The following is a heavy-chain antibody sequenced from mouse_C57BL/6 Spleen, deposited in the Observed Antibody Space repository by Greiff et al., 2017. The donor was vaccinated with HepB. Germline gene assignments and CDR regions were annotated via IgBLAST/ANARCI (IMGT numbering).Heavy chain of an antibody. J-gene: IGHJ4*01. CDR1: GYTFTSYW. D-gene: IGHD2-5*01. V-gene: IGHV1-7*01. Sequence: VHLVESGAELAKPGASVKLSCKASGYTFTSYWMHWVKQRPGQGLEWIGYINPSSGYTKYNQKFKDKATLTADKSSSTAYMQLSSLTYEDSAVYYCARDGSNYYYAMDYWGQGTSVTVSS. CDR2: INPSSGYT. CDR3: ARDGSNYYYAMDY.